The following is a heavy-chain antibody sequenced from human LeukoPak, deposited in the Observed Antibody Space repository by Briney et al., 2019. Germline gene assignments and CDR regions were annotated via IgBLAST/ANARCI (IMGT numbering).Heavy chain of an antibody. Sequence: SETLSLTCAVYGGSFSGYYWSWIRQPPGKGLEWIGEINHSGSTNYNPSLKSRVTISVDKSKNQFSLKLSSVTAADTAVYYCARAGAAAGLDYWGQGTLVTVSS. D-gene: IGHD6-13*01. J-gene: IGHJ4*02. CDR3: ARAGAAAGLDY. CDR2: INHSGST. CDR1: GGSFSGYY. V-gene: IGHV4-34*01.